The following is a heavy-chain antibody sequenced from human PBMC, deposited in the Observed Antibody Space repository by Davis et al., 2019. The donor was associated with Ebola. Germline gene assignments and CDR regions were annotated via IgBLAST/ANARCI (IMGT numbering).Heavy chain of an antibody. V-gene: IGHV3-23*01. CDR1: GFTFSSYA. J-gene: IGHJ4*02. CDR3: ASSSYYYDSFDY. D-gene: IGHD3-22*01. Sequence: GGSLRLSCAASGFTFSSYAMSWVRQAPGKGLEWVSTISGSGGSTFYADSVKGRFTISRDNSKNTLYLQMNSLRAEDTAVYYCASSSYYYDSFDYWGQGTLVTVSS. CDR2: ISGSGGST.